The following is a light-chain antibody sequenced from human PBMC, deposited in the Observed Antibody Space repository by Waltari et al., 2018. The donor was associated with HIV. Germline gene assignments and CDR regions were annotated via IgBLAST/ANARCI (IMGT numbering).Light chain of an antibody. CDR3: CSYAGSYTGV. J-gene: IGLJ2*01. Sequence: QPASVSGSPGQSITIPCTGTSSDVGGYNYFSWYQHHPGNAPKLMIYDVSKRPSGVPDRFSGSKSGNTASLTISGLQAEDEADYYCCSYAGSYTGVFGGGTKLTVL. CDR1: SSDVGGYNY. CDR2: DVS. V-gene: IGLV2-11*01.